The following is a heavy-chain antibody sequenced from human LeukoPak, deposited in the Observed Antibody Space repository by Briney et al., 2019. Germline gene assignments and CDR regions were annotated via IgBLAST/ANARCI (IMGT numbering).Heavy chain of an antibody. CDR1: GGSISSSSYY. J-gene: IGHJ5*02. CDR3: ARGQSLLLWFGERGNWFDP. Sequence: PSETLSLTCTVSGGSISSSSYYWSWIRQPAGKGLEWIGRIYTSGSTNYNPSLKSRVTMSVDTSKNQFSLKLSSVTAADTAVYYCARGQSLLLWFGERGNWFDPWGQGTLVTVSS. CDR2: IYTSGST. V-gene: IGHV4-61*02. D-gene: IGHD3-10*01.